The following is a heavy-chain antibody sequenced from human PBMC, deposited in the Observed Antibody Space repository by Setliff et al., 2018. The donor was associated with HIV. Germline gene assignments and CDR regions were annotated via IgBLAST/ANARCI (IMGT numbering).Heavy chain of an antibody. V-gene: IGHV1-69*10. CDR1: GGTFSSHT. D-gene: IGHD3-16*01. Sequence: VASVKVSCKASGGTFSSHTITWVRQAPGQGLEWMGGIIPMLDIANYAQKFQGRVTITADRSIDIAYMKLSSLRSEDTAMYFCAWGTQRPIDSWGQGTLVTVSS. CDR3: AWGTQRPIDS. J-gene: IGHJ4*02. CDR2: IIPMLDIA.